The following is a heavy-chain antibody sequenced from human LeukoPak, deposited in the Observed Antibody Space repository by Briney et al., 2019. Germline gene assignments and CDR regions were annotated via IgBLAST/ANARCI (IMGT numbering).Heavy chain of an antibody. CDR1: GFTFSGHG. V-gene: IGHV3-48*04. J-gene: IGHJ6*03. CDR2: ISHSSNTI. D-gene: IGHD3-10*01. CDR3: ARISGSGGSYYYYYMDV. Sequence: GGSLRLSCAASGFTFSGHGMNWVRQAPGKGLEWLAYISHSSNTIYYADSVRGRFTVSRDNPKNSLFLQMNSLRAEDTAVYFRARISGSGGSYYYYYMDVWGKGTTVTVSS.